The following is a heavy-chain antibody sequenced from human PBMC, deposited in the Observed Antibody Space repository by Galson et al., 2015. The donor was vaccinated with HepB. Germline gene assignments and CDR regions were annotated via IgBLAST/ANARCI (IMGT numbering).Heavy chain of an antibody. CDR3: ARRGEEDIVVVIAATPRNYYFDY. V-gene: IGHV4-34*01. D-gene: IGHD2-15*01. CDR2: INHSGST. J-gene: IGHJ4*02. CDR1: GGSFSGYY. Sequence: TLSLTCAVYGGSFSGYYWSWIRQPPGKGLEWIGEINHSGSTNYNPSLKSRVTISVDTSKNQFSLKLSSVTAADTAVYYCARRGEEDIVVVIAATPRNYYFDYWGQGTLVTVSS.